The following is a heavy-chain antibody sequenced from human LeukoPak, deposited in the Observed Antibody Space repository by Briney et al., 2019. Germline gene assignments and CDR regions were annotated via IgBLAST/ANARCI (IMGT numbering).Heavy chain of an antibody. D-gene: IGHD3-10*01. CDR2: ISSSGSTI. CDR3: VRDRHYIGNREVRFPY. J-gene: IGHJ4*02. Sequence: GGSLRLSCAASGFTFSSYEMNWVRQAPGKGLEWVSYISSSGSTIYYADSVKGRFTISRDNAKNSLYLQMNSLRVEDTAVYYCVRDRHYIGNREVRFPYWGQGALVTVSS. CDR1: GFTFSSYE. V-gene: IGHV3-48*03.